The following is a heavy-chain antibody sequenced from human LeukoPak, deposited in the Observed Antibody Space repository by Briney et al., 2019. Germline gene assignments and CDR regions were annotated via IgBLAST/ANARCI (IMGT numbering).Heavy chain of an antibody. CDR1: GFTVSSNS. CDR2: IYSDNT. V-gene: IGHV3-53*01. J-gene: IGHJ4*02. CDR3: AKRNTMIRGGPSFDY. D-gene: IGHD3-10*01. Sequence: PGGSLRLSCTVSGFTVSSNSMSWVRQAPGKGLEWVSFIYSDNTHYSDSVKGRFTVSRDNSKNTLYLQMTNLRPEDTAKYYCAKRNTMIRGGPSFDYWGQGILVAVSS.